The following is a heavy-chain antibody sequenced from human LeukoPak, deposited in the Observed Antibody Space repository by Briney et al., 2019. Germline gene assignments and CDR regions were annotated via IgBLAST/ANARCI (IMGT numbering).Heavy chain of an antibody. CDR1: GFTFSDYY. D-gene: IGHD3-22*01. Sequence: PGGSLRLSCAASGFTFSDYYMSWIRQAPGKGLEWVSYISSSTTTIYYADSVKGRFTISRDNAKNSLYLQMHSLRAEDTAVDYCAKARYYYDSNAYRQGPLFDYWGQGTLVTVSS. J-gene: IGHJ4*02. CDR2: ISSSTTTI. V-gene: IGHV3-11*01. CDR3: AKARYYYDSNAYRQGPLFDY.